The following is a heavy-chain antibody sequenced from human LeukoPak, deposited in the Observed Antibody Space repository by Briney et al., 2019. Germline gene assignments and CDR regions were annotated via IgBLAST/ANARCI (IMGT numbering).Heavy chain of an antibody. CDR3: TTDKTVTTRHFDY. Sequence: GGSLTLSCVASGFTFSNAWMSWVRQAPGKGLEWLGRIKSKIDGGTTDYAAPVKGRFTISRDDSKNILYLEVNSLKTDDSGVYYCTTDKTVTTRHFDYWGQGTLVTVSS. J-gene: IGHJ4*02. CDR1: GFTFSNAW. D-gene: IGHD4-17*01. CDR2: IKSKIDGGTT. V-gene: IGHV3-15*01.